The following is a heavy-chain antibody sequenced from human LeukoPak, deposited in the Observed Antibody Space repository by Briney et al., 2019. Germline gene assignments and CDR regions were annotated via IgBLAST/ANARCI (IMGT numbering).Heavy chain of an antibody. CDR2: TYYSGST. D-gene: IGHD4-17*01. CDR3: ASGGGYGNFDY. J-gene: IGHJ4*02. CDR1: GGSISSYY. V-gene: IGHV4-59*01. Sequence: SETLSLTCTVSGGSISSYYWSWIRQPPGQGLEWIGYTYYSGSTNYNPSLKSRVTISVDTSKNQFSLKLSSVTAADTAVYYCASGGGYGNFDYWGQGTLVTVSS.